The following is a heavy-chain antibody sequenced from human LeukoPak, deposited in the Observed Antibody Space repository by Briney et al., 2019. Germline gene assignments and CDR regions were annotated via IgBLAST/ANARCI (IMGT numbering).Heavy chain of an antibody. J-gene: IGHJ5*02. CDR1: GFTFSRYW. CDR3: ARAGGPEGWFDP. V-gene: IGHV3-74*03. D-gene: IGHD3-10*01. CDR2: INSDGSGT. Sequence: GGSLRLSCAASGFTFSRYWMHWVRQAPGKGLVWVSRINSDGSGTMYADSVKGRFTISRDNAKNTLYLQMNSPRAEDTAVYYCARAGGPEGWFDPWGQGTLVTVSS.